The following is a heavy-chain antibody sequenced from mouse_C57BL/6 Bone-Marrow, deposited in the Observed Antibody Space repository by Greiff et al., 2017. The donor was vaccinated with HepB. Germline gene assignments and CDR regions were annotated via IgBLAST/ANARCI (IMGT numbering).Heavy chain of an antibody. J-gene: IGHJ1*03. V-gene: IGHV14-4*01. D-gene: IGHD1-1*01. CDR1: GFNIKDDY. Sequence: DVKLVESGAELVRPGASVKLSCTASGFNIKDDYMHWVKQRPEQGLEWIGWIDPENGDTEYASKFQGKATITADTSSNTAYLQLSSLTSEDTAVYYCTTLYGSSYDFDVWGTGTTVTVSS. CDR3: TTLYGSSYDFDV. CDR2: IDPENGDT.